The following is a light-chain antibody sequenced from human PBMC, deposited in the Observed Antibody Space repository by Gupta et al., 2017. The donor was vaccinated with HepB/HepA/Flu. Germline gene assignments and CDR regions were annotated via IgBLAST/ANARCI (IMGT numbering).Light chain of an antibody. Sequence: DIQMTQSPSSLSASVGDRVTITCRASQSISSYLNWYQQKPGKAPKLLIYAASSLESGVPSRFSGSGSGTDFTLTISSLQPEDIATYYCQQCDGTPQTFGQGTRLEIK. CDR3: QQCDGTPQT. J-gene: IGKJ1*01. V-gene: IGKV1-39*01. CDR1: QSISSY. CDR2: AAS.